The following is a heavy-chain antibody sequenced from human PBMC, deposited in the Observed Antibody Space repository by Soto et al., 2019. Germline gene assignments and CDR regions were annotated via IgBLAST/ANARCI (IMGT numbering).Heavy chain of an antibody. CDR1: GFSFTSYG. D-gene: IGHD2-2*01. V-gene: IGHV1-18*04. Sequence: ASVKVSCKASGFSFTSYGISWVRQAPRQGIEWMGWISAYNGNTNYAQKLQGRLTMTTDTSTSTAYMELRSLRSDDTAVYYCARGMNGYCSSTSCAYPPDYWGQGTLVTVSS. CDR3: ARGMNGYCSSTSCAYPPDY. J-gene: IGHJ4*02. CDR2: ISAYNGNT.